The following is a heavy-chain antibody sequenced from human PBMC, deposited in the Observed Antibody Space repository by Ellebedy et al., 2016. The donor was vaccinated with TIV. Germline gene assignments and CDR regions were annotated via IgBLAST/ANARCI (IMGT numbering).Heavy chain of an antibody. Sequence: GESLKISCAASGFTFSSHDMHWVRQPTGKGLEWVSGITSAVDTYYLGYVKGRFIISSDSAKNSLYLQMNSLRAEDTAVYYCARATSGFDYWGQGALATVSS. V-gene: IGHV3-13*01. CDR2: ITSAVDT. J-gene: IGHJ4*02. CDR3: ARATSGFDY. CDR1: GFTFSSHD. D-gene: IGHD5-24*01.